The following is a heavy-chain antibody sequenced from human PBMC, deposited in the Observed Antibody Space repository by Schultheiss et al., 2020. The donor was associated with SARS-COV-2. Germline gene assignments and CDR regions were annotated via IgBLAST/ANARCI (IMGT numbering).Heavy chain of an antibody. D-gene: IGHD3-16*01. V-gene: IGHV3-48*01. CDR1: GFTFSSYS. J-gene: IGHJ4*01. Sequence: GGSLRLSCAASGFTFSSYSMNWVRQAPGKGLEWVSYISSSGSTIYYADSVKGRFTISRDNSKNTLYLQMNSLRAEDTAVYYCARGITFGGVTYYFDYWGQGTLVTVSS. CDR2: ISSSGSTI. CDR3: ARGITFGGVTYYFDY.